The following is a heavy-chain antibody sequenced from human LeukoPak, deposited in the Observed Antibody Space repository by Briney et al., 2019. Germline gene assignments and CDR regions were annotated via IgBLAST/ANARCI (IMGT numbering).Heavy chain of an antibody. CDR1: GGSISTDY. D-gene: IGHD3-10*01. CDR3: ARVKSGYYYYMDV. V-gene: IGHV4-59*01. J-gene: IGHJ6*03. CDR2: IYYSGST. Sequence: PSETLSLTCTVSGGSISTDYWSWIRQPPGKGLEWIGYIYYSGSTNYNPSLKSRVTISVDTSKNQFSLKLSSVTAADTAVYYCARVKSGYYYYMDVWGKGTTVTISS.